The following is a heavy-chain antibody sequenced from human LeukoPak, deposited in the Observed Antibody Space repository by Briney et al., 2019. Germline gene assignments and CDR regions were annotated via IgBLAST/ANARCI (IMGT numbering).Heavy chain of an antibody. Sequence: GGSLRLSCTASGFTFSSYTMTWVRQAPGKGLEWVANIKQDGSKKSYVDSVKGRFTISRDNAKNSLYLQMNSLRAEDTAIYYCTRVGYIDEGIDYWGQGTLVTVSS. V-gene: IGHV3-7*04. J-gene: IGHJ4*02. CDR1: GFTFSSYT. CDR2: IKQDGSKK. CDR3: TRVGYIDEGIDY. D-gene: IGHD5-24*01.